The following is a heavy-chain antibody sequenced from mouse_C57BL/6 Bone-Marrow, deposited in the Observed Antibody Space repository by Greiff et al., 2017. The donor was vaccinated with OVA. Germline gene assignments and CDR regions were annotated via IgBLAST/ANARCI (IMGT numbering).Heavy chain of an antibody. CDR1: GYSFTDYN. CDR2: INPNYGTT. V-gene: IGHV1-39*01. D-gene: IGHD1-1*01. CDR3: AFYYGRSYRYFDV. J-gene: IGHJ1*03. Sequence: VQLQQSGPELVKPGASVKISCKASGYSFTDYNMNWVKQSNGKSLEWIGVINPNYGTTSYNQKFKGKATLTVDQSSSTAYMQLNSLTSEDTAVYYCAFYYGRSYRYFDVWGTGTTVTVSS.